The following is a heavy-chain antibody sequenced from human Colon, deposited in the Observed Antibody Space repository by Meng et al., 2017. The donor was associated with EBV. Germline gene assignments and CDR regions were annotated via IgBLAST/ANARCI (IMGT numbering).Heavy chain of an antibody. Sequence: QVPRRRLRPGLLSPSQPLAPPRTVPGGPGSSGGYSWTWIRQHPGKGLEWFGHIYYSGSTFYNPSLKRRVIISIDTSKNQFSLNLRSVTAADTAVYYCARVSSGWDYFDYWGQGTLVTVSS. J-gene: IGHJ4*02. D-gene: IGHD6-19*01. CDR3: ARVSSGWDYFDY. V-gene: IGHV4-31*03. CDR1: GGPGSSGGYS. CDR2: IYYSGST.